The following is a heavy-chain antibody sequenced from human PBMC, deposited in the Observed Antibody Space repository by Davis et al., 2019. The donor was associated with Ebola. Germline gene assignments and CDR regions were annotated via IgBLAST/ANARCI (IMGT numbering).Heavy chain of an antibody. D-gene: IGHD6-6*01. CDR3: ARGRSSSVVFYYYGMDV. CDR2: INHSGST. CDR1: GGSFSGYY. Sequence: MPGGSLRLSCAVYGGSFSGYYWSWIRQPPGKGLEWIGEINHSGSTNYNPSLKSRVTISVDTSKNQFSLKLSSVTAADTAVYYCARGRSSSVVFYYYGMDVWGQGTTVTVSS. V-gene: IGHV4-34*01. J-gene: IGHJ6*02.